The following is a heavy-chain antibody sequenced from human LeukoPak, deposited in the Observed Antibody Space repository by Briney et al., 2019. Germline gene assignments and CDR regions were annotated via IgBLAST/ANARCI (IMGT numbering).Heavy chain of an antibody. Sequence: ASVKVSCKASGYTFTSYGISWVRQAPGQGLEWMGWISAYNGNTNYAQKVQGRVTMTTDTSTSTAYMELRSLRSDDTAVYYCARGYDSSGYYYFPGAVVTPFDYWGQGTLVTVSS. J-gene: IGHJ4*02. CDR2: ISAYNGNT. V-gene: IGHV1-18*01. D-gene: IGHD3-22*01. CDR1: GYTFTSYG. CDR3: ARGYDSSGYYYFPGAVVTPFDY.